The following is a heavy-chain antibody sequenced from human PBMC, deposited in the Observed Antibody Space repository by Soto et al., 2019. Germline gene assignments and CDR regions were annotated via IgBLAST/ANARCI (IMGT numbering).Heavy chain of an antibody. Sequence: WGSLGLCCAASGFTFSDYYMSWVRKAPGRGLEWISYSSNSGTFARYATSVKGRFSISRDNANNSLYLEMNSLRVEDTAVYYCARSGDNFNVLDYWGQGTPVTVSS. CDR1: GFTFSDYY. V-gene: IGHV3-11*06. CDR3: ARSGDNFNVLDY. J-gene: IGHJ4*02. D-gene: IGHD1-1*01. CDR2: SSNSGTFA.